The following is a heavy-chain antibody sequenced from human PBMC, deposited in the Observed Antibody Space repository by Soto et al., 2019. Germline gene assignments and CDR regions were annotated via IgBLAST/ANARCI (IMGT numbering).Heavy chain of an antibody. CDR3: VRHTCPIDCYSLGY. Sequence: PSETLSRTCTVSGASISRYYWSWIRQSPGKGLEWIGYLYNTGSTIYNPSLKSRVTISVDTSKNQFSLKMNSLRAEDTAVYYCVRHTCPIDCYSLGYWGLGTLVTVSS. CDR2: LYNTGST. V-gene: IGHV4-59*08. J-gene: IGHJ4*02. CDR1: GASISRYY. D-gene: IGHD2-21*02.